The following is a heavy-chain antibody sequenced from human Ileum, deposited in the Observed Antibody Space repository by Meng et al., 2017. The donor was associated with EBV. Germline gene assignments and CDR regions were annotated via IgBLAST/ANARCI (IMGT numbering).Heavy chain of an antibody. CDR1: GGSISSSNW. D-gene: IGHD3-22*01. CDR3: ARESYSDSSGYYSLDY. Sequence: QVQLQASGPGLVKPSGTLSLTCAVSGGSISSSNWWSWVRQAPGKGLEWIGEIHHTESTNYNPSLKSRVTISVDKSKNQFSLKLSSVTAADTAVYYCARESYSDSSGYYSLDYWGQGSLVTVSS. CDR2: IHHTEST. J-gene: IGHJ4*02. V-gene: IGHV4-4*02.